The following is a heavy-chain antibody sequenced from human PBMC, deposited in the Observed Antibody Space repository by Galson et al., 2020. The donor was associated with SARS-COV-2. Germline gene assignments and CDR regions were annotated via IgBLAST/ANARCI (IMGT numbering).Heavy chain of an antibody. V-gene: IGHV3-7*01. CDR1: GFTFSSYW. Sequence: PGGSLRLSCAASGFTFSSYWMSWVRQAPGKGLEWVANIKQDGSEKYYVDSVKGRFTISRDNAKNSLYLQMNSLRAEDTAVYYCARDLTAVAAPGNYYYYGMDVWGQGTTVTVSS. CDR3: ARDLTAVAAPGNYYYYGMDV. J-gene: IGHJ6*02. CDR2: IKQDGSEK. D-gene: IGHD6-19*01.